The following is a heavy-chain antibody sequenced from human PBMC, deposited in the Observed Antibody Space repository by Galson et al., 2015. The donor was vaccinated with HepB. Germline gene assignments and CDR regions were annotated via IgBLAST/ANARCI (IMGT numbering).Heavy chain of an antibody. J-gene: IGHJ4*02. V-gene: IGHV3-30*18. CDR1: GFTFTRYG. CDR3: AKTSIVGTTRDYFDY. Sequence: SLRLSCAASGFTFTRYGMHWVRQAPGKGLEWVALASFDGNNKYYADSVKGRFTISRDNSKNTLYLQMNSLRAEDTAVFYCAKTSIVGTTRDYFDYWGQGTLVTVSS. D-gene: IGHD1-26*01. CDR2: ASFDGNNK.